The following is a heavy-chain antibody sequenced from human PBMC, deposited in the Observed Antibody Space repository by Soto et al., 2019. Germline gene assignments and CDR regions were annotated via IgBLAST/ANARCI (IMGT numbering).Heavy chain of an antibody. Sequence: ASVKVSCKASGYTFTSYAMHWVRQAPGQRLEWMGWINAGNGNTKYSQKFQGRVTITRDTSASTAYMELRSLRSDDTAVYYCARFGIAAAGTLLSYYGMDVWGQGTTVTVSS. J-gene: IGHJ6*02. D-gene: IGHD6-13*01. CDR1: GYTFTSYA. CDR3: ARFGIAAAGTLLSYYGMDV. V-gene: IGHV1-3*01. CDR2: INAGNGNT.